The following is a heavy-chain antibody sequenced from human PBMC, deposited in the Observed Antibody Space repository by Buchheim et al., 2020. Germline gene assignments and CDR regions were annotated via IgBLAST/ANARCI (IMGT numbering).Heavy chain of an antibody. CDR3: ARRVRDSSGYNFDF. CDR2: LYPGDSYT. D-gene: IGHD5-18*01. CDR1: GYSFTGAY. Sequence: EVQLVQSGAEVKRPGESLTISCQGSGYSFTGAYIAWVRQMPGKGLEWMGNLYPGDSYTAYNPSFQGQVTMSVDKSIRTAYLQWYSLKASDSAVYYCARRVRDSSGYNFDFWGQGTL. V-gene: IGHV5-51*01. J-gene: IGHJ4*02.